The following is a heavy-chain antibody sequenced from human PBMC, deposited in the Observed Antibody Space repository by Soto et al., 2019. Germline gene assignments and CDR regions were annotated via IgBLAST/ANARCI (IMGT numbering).Heavy chain of an antibody. CDR3: ARDRARGGAYYYGIDV. D-gene: IGHD3-16*01. V-gene: IGHV1-3*01. J-gene: IGHJ6*02. Sequence: GASVKVSCKASGYTFTSYAMHWVRQAPGQRLEWMGWINAGNGNTKYSQKFQGRVTITRDTSASTAYMELSSLRSEDTAVYYCARDRARGGAYYYGIDVWGQGTTVIVSS. CDR1: GYTFTSYA. CDR2: INAGNGNT.